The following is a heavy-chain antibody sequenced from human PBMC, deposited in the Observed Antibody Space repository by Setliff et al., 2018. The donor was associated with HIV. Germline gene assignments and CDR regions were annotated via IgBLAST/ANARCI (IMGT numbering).Heavy chain of an antibody. CDR1: GFAFSSYA. J-gene: IGHJ4*02. CDR2: ISGSGGST. CDR3: AKTSNTGYLFCSDY. D-gene: IGHD3-9*01. V-gene: IGHV3-23*01. Sequence: GGSLRLSCAASGFAFSSYAMSWVRQAPGKGLEWVSAISGSGGSTYYADSVKGRFTISRDSSENTVYLQMNSLRAEDTAVYYCAKTSNTGYLFCSDYWGQGTLVTVSS.